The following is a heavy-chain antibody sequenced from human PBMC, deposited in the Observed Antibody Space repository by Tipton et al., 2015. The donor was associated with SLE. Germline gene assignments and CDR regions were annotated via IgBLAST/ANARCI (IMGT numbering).Heavy chain of an antibody. Sequence: TLSLTCTVSGGSISSSSFYWGWIRQPPGKGLEWIASIDYSGTTYYTPSLKSRVTISVDTTKNHFSLKLTSVTAADTAVYYCARRLRSESLYGALDIWGQGTMVTVSS. CDR3: ARRLRSESLYGALDI. CDR2: IDYSGTT. J-gene: IGHJ3*02. D-gene: IGHD3-16*02. CDR1: GGSISSSSFY. V-gene: IGHV4-39*07.